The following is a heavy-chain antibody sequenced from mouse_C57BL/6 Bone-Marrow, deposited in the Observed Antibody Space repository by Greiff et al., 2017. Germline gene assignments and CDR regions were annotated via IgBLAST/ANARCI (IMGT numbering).Heavy chain of an antibody. CDR2: IDPENGDT. J-gene: IGHJ4*01. CDR3: TRSYYSNCHYAMYY. Sequence: EVQLQQSGAELVRPGASVKLSCTASGFNITDDYMHWVKQRPEQGLEWIGWIDPENGDTDYASKFQGKATLTADTSSNTAYLQLSSLTSDDTAVYYCTRSYYSNCHYAMYYWGRGNSVTVSA. V-gene: IGHV14-4*01. D-gene: IGHD2-5*01. CDR1: GFNITDDY.